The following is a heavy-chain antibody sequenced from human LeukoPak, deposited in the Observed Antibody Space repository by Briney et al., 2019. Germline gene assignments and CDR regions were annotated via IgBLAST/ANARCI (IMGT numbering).Heavy chain of an antibody. Sequence: ASVKVSCKVSGGTFSSYAISWVRQAPGQGLEWMGGIIPIFGTANYAQKFQGRVTITADESTSTAYMELSSLRSEDTAVYYCAREIMADYGDSYYYYYGMDVWGQGTTVTVSS. CDR3: AREIMADYGDSYYYYYGMDV. CDR1: GGTFSSYA. CDR2: IIPIFGTA. V-gene: IGHV1-69*13. D-gene: IGHD4-17*01. J-gene: IGHJ6*02.